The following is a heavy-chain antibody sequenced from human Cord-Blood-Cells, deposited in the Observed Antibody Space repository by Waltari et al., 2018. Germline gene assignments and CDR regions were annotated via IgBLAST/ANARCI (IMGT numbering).Heavy chain of an antibody. V-gene: IGHV1-69*01. CDR3: AIDIVVVPAATGAFDI. CDR1: GGTFSSYA. Sequence: QVQLVQSGAEVKKPGSSVKVSCKASGGTFSSYAISWVRQAPGQGLEWMGGIIPIFGTANYAQKFQGRVTITADESTSTAYMELISLRSEDTAVYYCAIDIVVVPAATGAFDIWGQGTMVTVSS. D-gene: IGHD2-2*01. J-gene: IGHJ3*02. CDR2: IIPIFGTA.